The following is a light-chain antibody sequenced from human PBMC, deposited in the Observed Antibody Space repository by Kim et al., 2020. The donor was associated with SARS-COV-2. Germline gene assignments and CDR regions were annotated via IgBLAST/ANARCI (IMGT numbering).Light chain of an antibody. J-gene: IGKJ4*01. Sequence: AAVGDRVTVPCRAMQGITNDLGWFQQKPGKAPKSLIYAASNLQSGVPSRFSGSGSGTDFTLTINSRQPEDFATYYCQQYNSHPLTFGGGSKVEI. CDR1: QGITND. CDR2: AAS. CDR3: QQYNSHPLT. V-gene: IGKV1-16*01.